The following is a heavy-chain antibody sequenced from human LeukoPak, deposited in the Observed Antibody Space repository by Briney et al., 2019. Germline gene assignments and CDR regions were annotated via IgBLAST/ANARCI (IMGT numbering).Heavy chain of an antibody. Sequence: ASVKVSCKASGYTFTGYYMHWVRQAPGQGLEWMGWMNPNSGNTGYAQKFQGRVTMTRNTSISTAYMELSSLRSEDTAVYYCARGIGWTIGDYWGQGTLVTVSS. V-gene: IGHV1-8*02. CDR2: MNPNSGNT. J-gene: IGHJ4*02. CDR1: GYTFTGYY. D-gene: IGHD3-9*01. CDR3: ARGIGWTIGDY.